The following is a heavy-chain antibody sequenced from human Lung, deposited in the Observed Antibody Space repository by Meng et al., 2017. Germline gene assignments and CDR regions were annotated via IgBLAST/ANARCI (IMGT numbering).Heavy chain of an antibody. CDR3: ARGGSYSSDY. CDR1: GDTFTGDY. CDR2: INPKSGGT. D-gene: IGHD3-16*01. J-gene: IGHJ4*02. Sequence: QGQLVQSGAEGKKPGAAVKVSCKASGDTFTGDYIHWVRQAPGQGLEWMGRINPKSGGTNYAQKFQGRVTMTRDTSISTAYIELSGLRSDDTAVYYCARGGSYSSDYWGQGTLVTVSS. V-gene: IGHV1-2*06.